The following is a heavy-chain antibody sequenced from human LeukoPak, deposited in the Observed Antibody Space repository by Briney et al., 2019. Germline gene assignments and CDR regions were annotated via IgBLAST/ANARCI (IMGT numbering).Heavy chain of an antibody. D-gene: IGHD3-10*01. Sequence: SETLSLTCAVYGGSFSGYYWSWIRQPPGKGLEWIGEINHSGSTNYNPSLKSRVTISVDTSENQFSLKPSSVTAADTAVYYCPRGSGYYYGMDVWGQGTTVTVSS. J-gene: IGHJ6*02. CDR2: INHSGST. CDR3: PRGSGYYYGMDV. V-gene: IGHV4-34*01. CDR1: GGSFSGYY.